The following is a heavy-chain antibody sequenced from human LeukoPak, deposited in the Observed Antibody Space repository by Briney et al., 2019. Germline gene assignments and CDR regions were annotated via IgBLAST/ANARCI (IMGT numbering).Heavy chain of an antibody. J-gene: IGHJ4*02. V-gene: IGHV3-23*01. Sequence: GGSLRLSCAASGFTFSSYAMSWVRQAPGKGLEWVSAISGSGGSTYYADSVKGRFTISRDNSKNTLYLQMNSQRAEDTAVYYCAGDKTTGGWYEFDYWGQGTLVTVSS. D-gene: IGHD6-19*01. CDR1: GFTFSSYA. CDR2: ISGSGGST. CDR3: AGDKTTGGWYEFDY.